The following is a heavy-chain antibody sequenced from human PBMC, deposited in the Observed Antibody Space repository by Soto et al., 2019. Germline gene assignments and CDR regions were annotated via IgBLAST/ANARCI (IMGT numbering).Heavy chain of an antibody. CDR2: VNPNRTNT. Sequence: QVQLMQSGAEVKKPGASVKVSCKASGYTFTTYDINWVRQAPGQGREWMGWVNPNRTNTGYAEKFQGRVTMTRDTSISTAYMELSSLRYDDTAVYYCVRGGFLSHDHVIIAPATLGFDPWGQGTLVTVSS. CDR1: GYTFTTYD. V-gene: IGHV1-8*01. CDR3: VRGGFLSHDHVIIAPATLGFDP. D-gene: IGHD2-2*01. J-gene: IGHJ5*02.